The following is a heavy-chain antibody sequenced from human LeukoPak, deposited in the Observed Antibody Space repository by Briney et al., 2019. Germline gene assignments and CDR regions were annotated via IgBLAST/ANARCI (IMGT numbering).Heavy chain of an antibody. CDR1: GGSISNYY. J-gene: IGHJ4*02. V-gene: IGHV3-48*02. D-gene: IGHD6-19*01. Sequence: ETLSLTCTVSGGSISNYYWSWVRQAPGKGLEWVSYISTSSNRIDYADSVKGRFTMSRDNAKNLLYLQMNSLRDEDTAMYYCARVSAPGTSGWYFGYWGQGTLVTVSS. CDR3: ARVSAPGTSGWYFGY. CDR2: ISTSSNRI.